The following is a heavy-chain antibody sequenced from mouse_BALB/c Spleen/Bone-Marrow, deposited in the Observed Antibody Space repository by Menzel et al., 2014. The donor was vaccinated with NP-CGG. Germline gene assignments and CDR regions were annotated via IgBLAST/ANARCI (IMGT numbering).Heavy chain of an antibody. CDR2: ITKGGGST. CDR1: GFTFSDYY. D-gene: IGHD4-1*01. Sequence: EVQGVESGGGLVQPGGSLKLSCATSGFTFSDYYMYWVRQTPEKRLEWVAYITKGGGSTYYPDIVKGRFTISRDNAKNPLYLQMSRLKSEDTAMYYCARQLAYAMDYWGQGTSVNVSS. V-gene: IGHV5-12*02. CDR3: ARQLAYAMDY. J-gene: IGHJ4*01.